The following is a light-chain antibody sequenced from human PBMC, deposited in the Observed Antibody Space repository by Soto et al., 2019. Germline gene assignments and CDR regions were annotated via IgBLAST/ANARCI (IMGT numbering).Light chain of an antibody. CDR1: QSVSSN. J-gene: IGKJ4*01. V-gene: IGKV3-15*01. CDR2: GAS. CDR3: QQYNNWPPGT. Sequence: EIVMTQAPATLSVSPGERATLSCRASQSVSSNLAWYQQKPGQAPRLLIYGASTRATGIPARFSGSASGTEFTLTISSLQSEDFAVYYCQQYNNWPPGTFGGGTKVDIK.